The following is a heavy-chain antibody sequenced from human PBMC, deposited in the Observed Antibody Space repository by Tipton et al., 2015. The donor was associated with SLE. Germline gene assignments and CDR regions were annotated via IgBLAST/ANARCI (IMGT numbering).Heavy chain of an antibody. V-gene: IGHV4-61*09. CDR2: IYTSGST. D-gene: IGHD7-27*01. Sequence: LRLSCTVSGGSISSGSYYWSWIRQPAGKGLEWIGYIYTSGSTNYNPSLKSRVTISVDTSKNQFSLKLSSVTAADTAVYYCARDPTNWGSNWYFDLWGRGTLVTVSS. CDR3: ARDPTNWGSNWYFDL. J-gene: IGHJ2*01. CDR1: GGSISSGSYY.